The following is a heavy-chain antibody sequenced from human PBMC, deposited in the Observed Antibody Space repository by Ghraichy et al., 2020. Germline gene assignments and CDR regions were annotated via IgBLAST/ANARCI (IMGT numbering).Heavy chain of an antibody. V-gene: IGHV4-34*01. CDR1: GGSFSGYY. CDR2: INHSGST. Sequence: SKTLSLTCAVYGGSFSGYYWSWIRQPPGKGLEWIGEINHSGSTNYNPSLKSRVTISVDTSKNQFSLKLSSVTAADTAVYYCARVYGRYCSSTSCYRGWFDPWGQGTLVTVSS. J-gene: IGHJ5*02. D-gene: IGHD2-2*02. CDR3: ARVYGRYCSSTSCYRGWFDP.